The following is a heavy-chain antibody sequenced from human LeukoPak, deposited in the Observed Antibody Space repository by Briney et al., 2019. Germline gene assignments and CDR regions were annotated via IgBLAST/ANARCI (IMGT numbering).Heavy chain of an antibody. Sequence: PGGSLRLSCAASGFTFSSYSMNWVRQAPGKGLEWVSSISSSSSYIYYADSVKGRFTISRDNAKNSLYLQMNSLRAEDTAVYYCARDYWEGLGIAAASEDAFDIWGQGTMVTVSS. J-gene: IGHJ3*02. CDR2: ISSSSSYI. V-gene: IGHV3-21*01. CDR3: ARDYWEGLGIAAASEDAFDI. D-gene: IGHD6-13*01. CDR1: GFTFSSYS.